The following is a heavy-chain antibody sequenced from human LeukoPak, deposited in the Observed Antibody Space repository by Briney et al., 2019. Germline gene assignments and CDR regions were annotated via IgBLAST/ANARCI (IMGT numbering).Heavy chain of an antibody. CDR1: GGSVSSGSYY. J-gene: IGHJ6*02. CDR2: IYYSGST. Sequence: PSETLSLTYTVSGGSVSSGSYYWSWIRQPPGKGLEWIGYIYYSGSTNYNPSLKSRVTISVDTSKNQFSLKLSSVTAADTAVYYCARESIAAVHGMDVWGQGTTVTVSS. CDR3: ARESIAAVHGMDV. D-gene: IGHD6-6*01. V-gene: IGHV4-61*01.